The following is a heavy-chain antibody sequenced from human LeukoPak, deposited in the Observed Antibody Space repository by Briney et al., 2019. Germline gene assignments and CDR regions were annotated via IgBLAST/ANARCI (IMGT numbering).Heavy chain of an antibody. CDR2: IYSGGGT. CDR1: GFTVSSTY. J-gene: IGHJ4*02. V-gene: IGHV3-53*01. D-gene: IGHD3-22*01. Sequence: QPGGSLRLSCAASGFTVSSTYMSWVRQAPGKGLEWVSVIYSGGGTFYSDSVKGRFTISRDYSKNTLYLQMNSLRTEDTAVYFCAKDSNGPAFWGQGTLVTVSS. CDR3: AKDSNGPAF.